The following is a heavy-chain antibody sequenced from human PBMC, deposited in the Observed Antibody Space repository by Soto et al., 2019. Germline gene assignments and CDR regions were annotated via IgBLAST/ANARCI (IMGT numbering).Heavy chain of an antibody. CDR3: AHTGVPAAKVRWFDP. Sequence: QITLKESGPTLVKPTQTLTLTCTFSGFSLSTSGVGVGWIRQPPGKALEWLALIYWDDDKRYSPSLKSRLTITKDTSKNQVVLTMTNMDPVDTATYYCAHTGVPAAKVRWFDPWGQGTLVTVSS. CDR1: GFSLSTSGVG. CDR2: IYWDDDK. D-gene: IGHD2-2*01. J-gene: IGHJ5*02. V-gene: IGHV2-5*02.